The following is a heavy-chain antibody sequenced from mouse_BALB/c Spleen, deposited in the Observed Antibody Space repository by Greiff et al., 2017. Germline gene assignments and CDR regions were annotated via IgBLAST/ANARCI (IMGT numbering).Heavy chain of an antibody. J-gene: IGHJ3*01. Sequence: LQQPGSELVRPGASVKLSCKASGYTFTSYWMHWVKQRPGQGLEWIGNICPGSGSTNYDEKFKSKATLTVDTSSSTAYMQLSSLTSEDSAVYDCTRRGYDGAWFAYWGQGTLVTVSA. V-gene: IGHV1S22*01. CDR1: GYTFTSYW. D-gene: IGHD1-2*01. CDR3: TRRGYDGAWFAY. CDR2: ICPGSGST.